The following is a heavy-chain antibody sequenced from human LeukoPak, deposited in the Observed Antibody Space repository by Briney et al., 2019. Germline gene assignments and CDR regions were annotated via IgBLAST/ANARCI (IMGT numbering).Heavy chain of an antibody. CDR2: IYSGGST. CDR3: ARLAVALGHGDAFDI. V-gene: IGHV3-66*01. Sequence: GGSLRLSCAASKFTVSSNYTSWVRQAPGKGLEWVSVIYSGGSTYYADSVKGRFTISRDNSKSTLYLQMNSLRAEDTAVYYCARLAVALGHGDAFDIWGQGTTVTVSS. J-gene: IGHJ3*02. CDR1: KFTVSSNY. D-gene: IGHD6-19*01.